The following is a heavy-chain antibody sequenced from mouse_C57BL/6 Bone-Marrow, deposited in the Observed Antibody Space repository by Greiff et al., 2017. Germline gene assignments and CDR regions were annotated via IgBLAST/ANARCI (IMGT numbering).Heavy chain of an antibody. V-gene: IGHV5-6*01. J-gene: IGHJ3*01. CDR1: GFTFSSYG. CDR3: ARPHSYGSSFAY. CDR2: ISSGGSYT. D-gene: IGHD1-1*01. Sequence: EVKLVESGGDLVKPGGSLKLSCAASGFTFSSYGMSWVRQTPDKRLEWVATISSGGSYTYYPDSVKGRFTISRDNAKNTLYLQMSSLKAEDTAIYYCARPHSYGSSFAYWGQGTLVTVSA.